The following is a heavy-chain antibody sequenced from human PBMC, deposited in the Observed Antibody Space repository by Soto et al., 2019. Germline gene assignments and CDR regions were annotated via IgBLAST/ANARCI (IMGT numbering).Heavy chain of an antibody. Sequence: QPGGSLRLSCAASEFNFESYSMSWVRQAPGTGPEWVSSLSGGGARPYYADSVKGWFTISRDNSKKILYLQMNSLRVEDTALYFCAKHAGYSSDPFDFWGQGTMVTVSS. D-gene: IGHD6-19*01. CDR3: AKHAGYSSDPFDF. V-gene: IGHV3-23*01. CDR1: EFNFESYS. J-gene: IGHJ4*02. CDR2: LSGGGARP.